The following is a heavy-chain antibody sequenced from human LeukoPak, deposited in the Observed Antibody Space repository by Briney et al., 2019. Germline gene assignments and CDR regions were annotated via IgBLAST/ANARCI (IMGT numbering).Heavy chain of an antibody. CDR3: ARRGYSYGYDY. CDR2: IYTSGST. V-gene: IGHV4-4*09. CDR1: GGSISSYY. D-gene: IGHD5-18*01. Sequence: NPSETLSLTCTVSGGSISSYYWSWIRQPPGKGLEWIGYIYTSGSTNYNPSLKSRVTISVDTSKNQLSLKLSSVTAADTAVYYCARRGYSYGYDYWGQGTLVTVSS. J-gene: IGHJ4*02.